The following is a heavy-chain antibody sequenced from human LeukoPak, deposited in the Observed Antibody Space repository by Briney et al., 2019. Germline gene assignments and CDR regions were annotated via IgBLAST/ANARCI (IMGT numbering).Heavy chain of an antibody. CDR1: GVSISSSNYY. CDR2: IYSSGST. CDR3: ARDWSRDFWSGYDY. J-gene: IGHJ4*02. D-gene: IGHD3-3*01. V-gene: IGHV4-39*07. Sequence: SETLSLTCIVSGVSISSSNYYWGWVRQPPGKGLEWIGNIYSSGSTYYNSSLKSRVTISVDTSKNQFSLKLSSVTAADTAVYYCARDWSRDFWSGYDYWGQGTLVTVSS.